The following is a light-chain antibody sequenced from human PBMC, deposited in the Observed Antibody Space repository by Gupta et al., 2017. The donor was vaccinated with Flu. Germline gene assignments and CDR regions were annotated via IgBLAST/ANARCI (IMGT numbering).Light chain of an antibody. V-gene: IGKV3-15*01. CDR2: GAS. CDR3: QQYNSWPLT. J-gene: IGKJ1*01. CDR1: QSVSSN. Sequence: GEGATLSCRTSQSVSSNLAWYQQKPGQAPRLLIYGASTTATGIPARFSGSGSGAEFTLTISSLQSEDFAVYYCQQYNSWPLTFGQGTKVEAK.